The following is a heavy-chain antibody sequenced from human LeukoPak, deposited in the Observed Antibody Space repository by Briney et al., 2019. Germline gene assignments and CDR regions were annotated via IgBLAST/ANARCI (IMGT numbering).Heavy chain of an antibody. CDR2: INPNSGGT. D-gene: IGHD1-26*01. J-gene: IGHJ4*02. Sequence: ASVKVSCKASGYTFTGYYMHWVRQAPGQGLEWMGWINPNSGGTNYTQKFQGRVTMTRDTSISTAYTELSRLRSDDTAVYYCARIVLEGSGSWTPIEDYWGQGTLVTVSS. CDR3: ARIVLEGSGSWTPIEDY. CDR1: GYTFTGYY. V-gene: IGHV1-2*02.